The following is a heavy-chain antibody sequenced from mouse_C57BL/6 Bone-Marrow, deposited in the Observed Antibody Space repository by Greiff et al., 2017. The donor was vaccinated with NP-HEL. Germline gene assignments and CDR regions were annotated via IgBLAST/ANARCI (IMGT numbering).Heavy chain of an antibody. CDR1: GYAFSSCW. Sequence: VQLQQSGAELVKPGASVKISCKASGYAFSSCWMNWVKQRPGKGLEWIGQIYPGDGDTNYNGKFKGKATLTADKSSSTAYMQLSSLTSEDSAVYFCARRGFTTVVEVWGTGTTVTVSS. CDR3: ARRGFTTVVEV. D-gene: IGHD1-1*01. J-gene: IGHJ1*03. V-gene: IGHV1-80*01. CDR2: IYPGDGDT.